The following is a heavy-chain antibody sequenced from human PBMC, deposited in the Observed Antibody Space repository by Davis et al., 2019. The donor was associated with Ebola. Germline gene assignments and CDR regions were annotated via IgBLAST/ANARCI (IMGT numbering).Heavy chain of an antibody. J-gene: IGHJ4*02. Sequence: HSQTLSLTRVISGDSVSSSSAAWNWIRQSPSRGLEWLGRTYYRSKWYNDYAVFVKSRIAINRDTSKNQFSLQLNSVTPEDTAIYYCVRSIPRYFDYWGQGALVTVSS. CDR3: VRSIPRYFDY. CDR1: GDSVSSSSAA. V-gene: IGHV6-1*01. CDR2: TYYRSKWYN.